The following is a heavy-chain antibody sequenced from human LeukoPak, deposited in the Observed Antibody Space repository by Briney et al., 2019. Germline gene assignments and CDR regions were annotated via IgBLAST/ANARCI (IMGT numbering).Heavy chain of an antibody. Sequence: GASVKVSCKASGYTFATYVFCWVRQAPGHGLEWMGWISANTGKTDYAQKFQGRVAITTDTSTSTAYMELRSLRSNDTAVYFCAKVAGDRMDYWGQGTLVTVSS. CDR2: ISANTGKT. J-gene: IGHJ4*02. D-gene: IGHD6-13*01. CDR3: AKVAGDRMDY. CDR1: GYTFATYV. V-gene: IGHV1-18*01.